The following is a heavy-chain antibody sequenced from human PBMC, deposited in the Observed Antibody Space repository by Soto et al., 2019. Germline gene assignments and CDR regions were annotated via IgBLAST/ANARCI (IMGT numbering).Heavy chain of an antibody. J-gene: IGHJ4*02. CDR3: ARSRSGAVPDSLGL. CDR2: ISKDGSVI. CDR1: GFSFSRFA. V-gene: IGHV3-30-3*01. D-gene: IGHD3-10*01. Sequence: QVQLVESGGGVVQPGGSLRLSCAASGFSFSRFAIHWVRQAPGKGLEWVAVISKDGSVIYYADSVKGRFTISRDNSKSSLFLQVNSLTSEDTAVYHCARSRSGAVPDSLGLWGQGTLVTVSS.